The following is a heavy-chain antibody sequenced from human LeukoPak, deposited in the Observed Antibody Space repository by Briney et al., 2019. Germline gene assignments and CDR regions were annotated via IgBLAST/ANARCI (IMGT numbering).Heavy chain of an antibody. CDR2: ISAYNGNT. Sequence: ASVKVSCKASGYTFTSYGISWVRQAPGQELEWMGWISAYNGNTNYAQKLQGRVTMTTDTSTSTAYMELRSLRSDDTAVYYCARGPQTTVTTPYYYYGMDVWGQGTTVTVSS. V-gene: IGHV1-18*01. CDR3: ARGPQTTVTTPYYYYGMDV. J-gene: IGHJ6*02. CDR1: GYTFTSYG. D-gene: IGHD4-11*01.